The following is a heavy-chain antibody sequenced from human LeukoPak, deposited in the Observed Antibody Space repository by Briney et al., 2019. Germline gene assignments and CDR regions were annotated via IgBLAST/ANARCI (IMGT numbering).Heavy chain of an antibody. Sequence: PSETLSLTCAVYGYSISSGYFWSWIRQPPRKGLEWIGYISYSGSTNYNPSLKSRLTISADTSTNRFFLSLRSVTAADTAVYYCARAPQGNYLDHWGQGTLVTVSS. CDR1: GYSISSGYF. J-gene: IGHJ1*01. V-gene: IGHV4-61*01. D-gene: IGHD3-22*01. CDR2: ISYSGST. CDR3: ARAPQGNYLDH.